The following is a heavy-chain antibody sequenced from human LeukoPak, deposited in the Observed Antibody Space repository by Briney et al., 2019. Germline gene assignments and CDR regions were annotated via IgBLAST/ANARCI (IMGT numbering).Heavy chain of an antibody. CDR2: INHSGST. CDR3: ARGGYCSSTSCYTSWFDP. V-gene: IGHV4-34*01. Sequence: SETLSLTCAVYGGSFSGYYWSWIRQPPGKGLEWIGEINHSGSTNYNPSLKSRVTISVDTSKNQFSLKLSSVTAADTAVHYCARGGYCSSTSCYTSWFDPWGQGTLVTVSS. D-gene: IGHD2-2*02. CDR1: GGSFSGYY. J-gene: IGHJ5*02.